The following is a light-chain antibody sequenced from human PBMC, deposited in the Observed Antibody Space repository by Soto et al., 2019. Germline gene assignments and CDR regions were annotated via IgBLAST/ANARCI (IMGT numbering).Light chain of an antibody. Sequence: QSALTQPRSVSGSPGQSVTISCTGTSSDVGGYNYVSWYQQHPGKAPKLMIYDVSKRPSGVPDRFSGSKSGITASLTISGLQAEDEGDYYCCSYAGSYTVFGGGTKLTVL. V-gene: IGLV2-11*01. CDR2: DVS. CDR1: SSDVGGYNY. J-gene: IGLJ2*01. CDR3: CSYAGSYTV.